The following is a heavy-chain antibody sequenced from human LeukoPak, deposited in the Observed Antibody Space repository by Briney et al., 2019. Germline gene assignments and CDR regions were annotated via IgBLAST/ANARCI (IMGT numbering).Heavy chain of an antibody. D-gene: IGHD6-19*01. CDR2: INPNSGGT. Sequence: ASVKVSCKASGYTFTGYYIHWVRQAPGQGLEWMGRINPNSGGTNYVQKFQGGVTMTTDTSISTAYMELSRLRSDDTAVYYCARVDSSALIWGQGTLVSVSS. J-gene: IGHJ4*02. V-gene: IGHV1-2*06. CDR3: ARVDSSALI. CDR1: GYTFTGYY.